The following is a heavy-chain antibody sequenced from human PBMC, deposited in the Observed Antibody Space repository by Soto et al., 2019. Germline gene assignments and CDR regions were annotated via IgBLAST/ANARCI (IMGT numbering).Heavy chain of an antibody. CDR2: ISSSSSTI. J-gene: IGHJ6*02. V-gene: IGHV3-48*02. CDR1: GFTFSSYS. D-gene: IGHD2-2*01. Sequence: GSLRLSCAASGFTFSSYSMNWVRQAPGKGLEWVSYISSSSSTIYYADSVKGRFTISRDNAKNSLYLQMNSLRDEDTAVYYCARVVVVPAQLSFYYGMDGWGQGTTVTVSS. CDR3: ARVVVVPAQLSFYYGMDG.